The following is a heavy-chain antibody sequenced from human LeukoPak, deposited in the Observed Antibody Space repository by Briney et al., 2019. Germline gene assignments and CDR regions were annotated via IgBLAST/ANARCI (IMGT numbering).Heavy chain of an antibody. CDR2: IYHSAST. CDR3: ARGYGGKDY. D-gene: IGHD4-23*01. V-gene: IGHV4-38-2*01. CDR1: GYSISSGYY. Sequence: SETLSLTCAVSGYSISSGYYWGWIRQPPGKGLEWIGTIYHSASTYYNPSLKSRVTISVDTSKNQFSLKLSSVTAADTAVYYCARGYGGKDYWGQGTLVTVSS. J-gene: IGHJ4*02.